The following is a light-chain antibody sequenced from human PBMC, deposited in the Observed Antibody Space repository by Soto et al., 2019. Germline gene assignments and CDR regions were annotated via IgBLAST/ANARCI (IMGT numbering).Light chain of an antibody. V-gene: IGLV2-8*01. J-gene: IGLJ1*01. CDR3: SSYTSSRPYV. CDR1: STDVGGYNY. Sequence: QSALTQPPSAAGSPGQSVTISCTGTSTDVGGYNYVSWYQQYPGKAPKLMIYEVSKRPSGVPDRFSGSKSGNTASLTVSGLQAEDEADYYCSSYTSSRPYVFGTGTKVTVL. CDR2: EVS.